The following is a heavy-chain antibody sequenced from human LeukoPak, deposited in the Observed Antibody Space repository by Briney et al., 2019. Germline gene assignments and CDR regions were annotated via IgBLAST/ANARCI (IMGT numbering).Heavy chain of an antibody. V-gene: IGHV4-34*01. J-gene: IGHJ4*02. CDR1: GGSFSGYY. CDR2: ISHSGST. D-gene: IGHD3-10*01. Sequence: SSETLSLTCAVYGGSFSGYYWSWIRQPPGKGLEWIGEISHSGSTNYNPSLKSRVTISVDTSKNQFSLKLSSVTAADTAVYYCARGRYYGSGSYYPALYRFDYWGQGTLVTVSS. CDR3: ARGRYYGSGSYYPALYRFDY.